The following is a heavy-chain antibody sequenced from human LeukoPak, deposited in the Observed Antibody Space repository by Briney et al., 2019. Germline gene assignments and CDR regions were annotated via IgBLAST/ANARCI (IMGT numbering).Heavy chain of an antibody. J-gene: IGHJ4*02. D-gene: IGHD3-10*01. CDR2: NFSLDEK. V-gene: IGHV2-26*01. CDR1: YLSLISATLG. Sequence: PTASVTMTCTVSYLSLISATLGESWVRNPPGKALEWPAYNFSLDEKSYISSLKCKHPISKETSTSQVVLTMTNKDPVDTATYYCGRYYGSGSFDYWGQGTLVTVSS. CDR3: GRYYGSGSFDY.